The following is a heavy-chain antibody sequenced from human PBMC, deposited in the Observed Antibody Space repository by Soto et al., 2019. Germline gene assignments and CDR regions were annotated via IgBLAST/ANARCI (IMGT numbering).Heavy chain of an antibody. D-gene: IGHD6-19*01. Sequence: EVQLVESGGGLVQPGRSLRLSCAASGFTFDDYAMHWARQAPGKGLEWVSGISWNSGSIGYADSVKGRFTISRDNAKNSLYLQMNSLRAEDTALYYCAKDIGGYSSGWQIFYYYYGMDVWGQGTTVTVSS. V-gene: IGHV3-9*01. J-gene: IGHJ6*02. CDR3: AKDIGGYSSGWQIFYYYYGMDV. CDR2: ISWNSGSI. CDR1: GFTFDDYA.